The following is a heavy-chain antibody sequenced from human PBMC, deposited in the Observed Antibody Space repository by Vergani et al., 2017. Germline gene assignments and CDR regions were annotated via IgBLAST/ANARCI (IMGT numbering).Heavy chain of an antibody. V-gene: IGHV5-51*03. CDR1: GYSFTSSW. CDR3: ARPNTGGNSGDDAFDI. Sequence: EVQLVQSGAEVTKPGESLKISCKGSGYSFTSSWIGWVRQIPGKCLEWMGSISPGDSDTRYSTYFQGQVTISADKSISTAYLQWSSLKASDTAMYYCARPNTGGNSGDDAFDIWGQGTMVTVSS. CDR2: ISPGDSDT. D-gene: IGHD4-23*01. J-gene: IGHJ3*02.